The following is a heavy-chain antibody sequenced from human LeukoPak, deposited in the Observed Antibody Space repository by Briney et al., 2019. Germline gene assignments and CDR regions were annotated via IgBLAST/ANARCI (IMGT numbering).Heavy chain of an antibody. D-gene: IGHD5-18*01. CDR2: ISSSGRNI. Sequence: QPGGSLRLSCAASGSTFSNYELNWVRQAPGKGLEWVSYISSSGRNIYYADSVNGRFTISRDNAKNSLYLQMNSLRAEDTAVYYCARDLVQLWSKDYWGQGTLVTVSS. V-gene: IGHV3-48*03. CDR3: ARDLVQLWSKDY. J-gene: IGHJ4*02. CDR1: GSTFSNYE.